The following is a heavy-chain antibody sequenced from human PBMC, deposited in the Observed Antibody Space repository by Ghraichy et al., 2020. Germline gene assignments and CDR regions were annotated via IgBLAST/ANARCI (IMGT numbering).Heavy chain of an antibody. V-gene: IGHV4-39*01. J-gene: IGHJ5*02. CDR1: GGSISSSSYY. Sequence: SETLSLTCTVSGGSISSSSYYWGWIRQPPGKGLEWIGSIYYSGSTYYNPSLKSRVTISVDTSKNQFSPKLSSVTAADTAVYYCARQLGYCSGGSCYSIWFDPGGQGTPVTVSS. CDR2: IYYSGST. D-gene: IGHD2-15*01. CDR3: ARQLGYCSGGSCYSIWFDP.